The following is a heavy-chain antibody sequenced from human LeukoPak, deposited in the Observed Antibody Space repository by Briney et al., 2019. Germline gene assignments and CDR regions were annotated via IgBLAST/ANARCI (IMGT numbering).Heavy chain of an antibody. CDR2: IYTSGST. D-gene: IGHD3-3*01. CDR3: AREGSRITIFGVAMNWFDP. J-gene: IGHJ5*02. Sequence: SETLSLTCTVSGYSISGGYYWGWIRQPPGKGLEWIGRIYTSGSTNYNPSLKSRVTISVDTSKNQFSLKLSSVTAADTAVYYCAREGSRITIFGVAMNWFDPWGQGTLVTVSS. CDR1: GYSISGGYY. V-gene: IGHV4-38-2*02.